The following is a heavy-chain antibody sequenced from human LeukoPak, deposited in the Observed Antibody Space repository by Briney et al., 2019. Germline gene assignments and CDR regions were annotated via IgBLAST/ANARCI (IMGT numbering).Heavy chain of an antibody. V-gene: IGHV3-53*01. CDR2: IYSGGST. CDR1: GFTVSSNY. D-gene: IGHD3-22*01. CDR3: ARERDYYDSSGYQGAFDI. J-gene: IGHJ3*02. Sequence: PGGSLRLSCAASGFTVSSNYMSWVRQAPGKGLEWVSVIYSGGSTYYADSVKGRFTISRDNSKSTLYLQMNTLRAEDTAVYYCARERDYYDSSGYQGAFDIWGQGTMVTVSS.